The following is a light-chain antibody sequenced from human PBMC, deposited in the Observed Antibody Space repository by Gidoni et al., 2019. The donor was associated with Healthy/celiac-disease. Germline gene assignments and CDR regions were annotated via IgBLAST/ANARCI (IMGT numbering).Light chain of an antibody. CDR1: QSVNSN. CDR2: GAS. Sequence: EIVMTQSPATLSVSPGERATLSCRASQSVNSNLAWYQQKPGQAPRLLIYGASTRATGIPARFSGSGSGTEFTLTISSLQSEDFAVYYCQQYNNWGLTFGGGTKVEIK. CDR3: QQYNNWGLT. V-gene: IGKV3-15*01. J-gene: IGKJ4*01.